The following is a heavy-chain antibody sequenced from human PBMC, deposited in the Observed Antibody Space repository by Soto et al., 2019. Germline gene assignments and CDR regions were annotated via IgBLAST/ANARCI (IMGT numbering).Heavy chain of an antibody. V-gene: IGHV4-61*01. CDR1: GGSISGGSYY. J-gene: IGHJ4*02. Sequence: QVQLQESGPGLVKPSETLSLTCTVSGGSISGGSYYWSWIRQPPGKGLEWIGHIFYTGSTNYNPSLESRLSRSVDMSKNQFSLKLGSVAAADTAVYYCARVDFWSGYYKSKGDYWGQGTLVTVSS. CDR3: ARVDFWSGYYKSKGDY. D-gene: IGHD3-3*01. CDR2: IFYTGST.